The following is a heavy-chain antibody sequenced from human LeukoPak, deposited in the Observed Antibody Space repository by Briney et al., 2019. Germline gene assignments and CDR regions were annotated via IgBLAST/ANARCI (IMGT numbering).Heavy chain of an antibody. CDR3: TTGTWIQLWLPDY. Sequence: GGSLRLSCAASGFTFNIYAMSWVRQAPGKGLEWVGHVKSKTDGGTTDYATPVKGRFIISRDDSKNTLFLQMNSLKTEDTAVYYCTTGTWIQLWLPDYWGQGTLVTVSS. CDR2: VKSKTDGGTT. D-gene: IGHD5-18*01. CDR1: GFTFNIYA. V-gene: IGHV3-15*01. J-gene: IGHJ4*02.